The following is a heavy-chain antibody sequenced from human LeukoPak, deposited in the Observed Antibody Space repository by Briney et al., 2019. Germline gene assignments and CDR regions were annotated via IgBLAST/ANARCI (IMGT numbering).Heavy chain of an antibody. CDR3: ARSYSYGSGSYYNV. CDR1: GGSTSSSSYY. D-gene: IGHD3-10*01. J-gene: IGHJ4*02. Sequence: SETLSLTCTVSGGSTSSSSYYWGWIRQPPGKGLEWIGSIYYSGSTYYNPSLKSRVTISEDTSKNQFSLKLSSVTAADTAVYYCARSYSYGSGSYYNVWGQGTLVTVSS. CDR2: IYYSGST. V-gene: IGHV4-39*01.